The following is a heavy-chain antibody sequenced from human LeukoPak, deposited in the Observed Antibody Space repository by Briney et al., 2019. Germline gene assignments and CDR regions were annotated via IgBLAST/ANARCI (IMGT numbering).Heavy chain of an antibody. V-gene: IGHV3-13*01. CDR3: AREILYYGSGSYYGY. Sequence: GGSLRLSCAASGFTFSSYDMHWVRQATGKGLEWVSAIGTAGDTYYPGSVKGRFIISRENAKNSLYLQMNSLRAGDTAVYYCAREILYYGSGSYYGYWGQGTLVTVSS. CDR2: IGTAGDT. D-gene: IGHD3-10*01. CDR1: GFTFSSYD. J-gene: IGHJ4*02.